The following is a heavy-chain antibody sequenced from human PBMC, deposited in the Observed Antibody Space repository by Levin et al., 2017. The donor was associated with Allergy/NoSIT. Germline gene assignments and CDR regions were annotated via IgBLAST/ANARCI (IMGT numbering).Heavy chain of an antibody. J-gene: IGHJ4*02. D-gene: IGHD3-10*01. CDR1: GGSISSYY. CDR2: IYTSGST. Sequence: GSLRLSCTVSGGSISSYYWSWIRQPAGKGLEWIGRIYTSGSTNYNPSLKSRVTMSVDTSKNQFSLKLSSVTAADTAVYYCARERYYGSGSQYYFDYWGQGTLVTVSS. CDR3: ARERYYGSGSQYYFDY. V-gene: IGHV4-4*07.